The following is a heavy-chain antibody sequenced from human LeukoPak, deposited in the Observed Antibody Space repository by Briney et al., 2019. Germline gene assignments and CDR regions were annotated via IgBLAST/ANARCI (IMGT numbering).Heavy chain of an antibody. Sequence: SETLSLTCTVSGGSISSYYWSWIRQPPGKGLEWIGYIYYSGSTNYNPSLKSRVTISVDTSKNQFSLKLSSVTAADTAVYYCARAPSNYYGSGSYFYDYWGQGTPVTVSS. D-gene: IGHD3-10*01. V-gene: IGHV4-59*08. J-gene: IGHJ4*02. CDR1: GGSISSYY. CDR2: IYYSGST. CDR3: ARAPSNYYGSGSYFYDY.